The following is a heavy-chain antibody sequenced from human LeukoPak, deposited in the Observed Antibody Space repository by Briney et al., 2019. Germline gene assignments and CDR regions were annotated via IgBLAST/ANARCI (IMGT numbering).Heavy chain of an antibody. CDR3: AKDLRDYYGSVKY. J-gene: IGHJ4*02. V-gene: IGHV3-30*18. D-gene: IGHD3-10*01. CDR1: GVTFSSYG. CDR2: ISYDGSNK. Sequence: GGSLRLSCAASGVTFSSYGMHWVRQAPGKGLEWVAVISYDGSNKYYADSVKGGFTISRDNSKNTLYLQMNSLRAEDTAVYYCAKDLRDYYGSVKYWGQGTLVTVSS.